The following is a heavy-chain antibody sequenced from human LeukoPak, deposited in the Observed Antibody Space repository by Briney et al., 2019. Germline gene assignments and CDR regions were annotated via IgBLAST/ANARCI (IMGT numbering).Heavy chain of an antibody. CDR3: ARDKLVGATHFDY. V-gene: IGHV3-7*01. CDR2: INQDGSGK. D-gene: IGHD1-26*01. J-gene: IGHJ4*02. CDR1: GFTFSSYA. Sequence: GGSLRLSCAASGFTFSSYAMSWVRQAPGKGLEWVANINQDGSGKNYVDSVKGRFTISRDNAKNSLYLQMNSLRAEDTAVYYCARDKLVGATHFDYWGQGTLVTVSS.